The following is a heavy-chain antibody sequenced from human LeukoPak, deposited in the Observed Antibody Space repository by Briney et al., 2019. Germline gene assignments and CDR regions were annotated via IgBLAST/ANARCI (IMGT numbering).Heavy chain of an antibody. D-gene: IGHD2-8*01. CDR3: ARARSRTNLAIDY. CDR1: GFTFDDYG. V-gene: IGHV3-66*01. Sequence: GGSLRLSCAASGFTFDDYGMSWVRQAPGKGLEWVSVIYSGGSTYYADSVKGRFTISRDNSKNTLYLQMNSLRAEDTAVYYCARARSRTNLAIDYWGQGTLVTVSS. J-gene: IGHJ4*02. CDR2: IYSGGST.